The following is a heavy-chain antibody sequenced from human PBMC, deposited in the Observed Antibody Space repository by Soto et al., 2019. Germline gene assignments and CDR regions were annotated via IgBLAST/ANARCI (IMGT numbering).Heavy chain of an antibody. V-gene: IGHV4-59*01. CDR2: IYNTGRP. CDR3: ARFLRSGSHWSAFDI. D-gene: IGHD3-3*01. Sequence: QVQLQESGPGLVKPSETLSLTCSVSGAAISDYYWTWIRQPPGEGLEWIGHIYNTGRPTYSPSLKSRGTISVDKSKNQFSLNLSTVTAADTAVYFCARFLRSGSHWSAFDIWGQGTKVTVSP. J-gene: IGHJ3*02. CDR1: GAAISDYY.